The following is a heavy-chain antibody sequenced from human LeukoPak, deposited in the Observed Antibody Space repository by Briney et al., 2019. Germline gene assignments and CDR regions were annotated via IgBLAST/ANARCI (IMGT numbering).Heavy chain of an antibody. CDR2: IYSGGST. Sequence: GGSLRLSCAASGFTVSTNYMSWVRQAPGKGLEWVSVIYSGGSTYYADSVKGRFTISRHNSENTLYLQMNSLRAEDTAVYYCARLSSSWSPTSSYWGQGTLVTVSS. CDR1: GFTVSTNY. J-gene: IGHJ4*02. D-gene: IGHD6-13*01. CDR3: ARLSSSWSPTSSY. V-gene: IGHV3-53*04.